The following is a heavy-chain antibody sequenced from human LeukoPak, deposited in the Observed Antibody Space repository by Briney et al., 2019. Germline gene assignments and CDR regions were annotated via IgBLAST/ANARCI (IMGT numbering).Heavy chain of an antibody. J-gene: IGHJ5*02. CDR2: IKQDGSEK. CDR1: GFTFSSYS. CDR3: ARGRSWFDP. Sequence: GGSLRLSCAASGFTFSSYSMNWVRQAPGKGLEWVANIKQDGSEKYYVDSVKGRFTISRDNAKNSLYLQMNSLRAEDTAVYYCARGRSWFDPWGQGTLVTVSS. V-gene: IGHV3-7*01.